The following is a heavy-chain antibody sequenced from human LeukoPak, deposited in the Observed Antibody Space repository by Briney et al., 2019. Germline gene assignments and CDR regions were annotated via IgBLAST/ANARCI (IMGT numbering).Heavy chain of an antibody. D-gene: IGHD3-10*01. Sequence: GGSLRLSCAASGFTFSSYAMSWVRQAPGKGLEWVSGISGSGDNTYYADSVKGRFTISRDNSKNTLYVQVNSLGTEDTAAYYCAKPYGSGSYSVGLYYFDYWGQGTLVTVSS. J-gene: IGHJ4*02. V-gene: IGHV3-23*01. CDR1: GFTFSSYA. CDR3: AKPYGSGSYSVGLYYFDY. CDR2: ISGSGDNT.